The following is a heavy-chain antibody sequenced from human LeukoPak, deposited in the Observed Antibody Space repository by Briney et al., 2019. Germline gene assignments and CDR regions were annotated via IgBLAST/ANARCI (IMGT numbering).Heavy chain of an antibody. CDR3: ARDLGGGSSSLFDY. J-gene: IGHJ4*02. V-gene: IGHV3-21*01. CDR2: ISCSSDFI. D-gene: IGHD6-13*01. CDR1: GFTFFNYS. Sequence: GGSLRLSCAASGFTFFNYSMNWVRQAPGKGLEWVSSISCSSDFIYYADSLKGRFTISRDNAKNSLYLQMNSLRAEDTAVYYCARDLGGGSSSLFDYWGQGALVTVSS.